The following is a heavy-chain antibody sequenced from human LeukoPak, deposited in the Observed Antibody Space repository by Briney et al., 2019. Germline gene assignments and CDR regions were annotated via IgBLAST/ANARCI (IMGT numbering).Heavy chain of an antibody. J-gene: IGHJ6*03. CDR1: GGTFSSYA. D-gene: IGHD3-22*01. CDR3: ARGHDSSGYLYYYYYMDV. V-gene: IGHV1-69*13. CDR2: IIPIFGTA. Sequence: GASVKVSCKAAGGTFSSYAISWVRQAPAQGLEWMGGIIPIFGTANYAQKFQGRVTFTEDESTSTAYMELSSLRSEDTAVYYCARGHDSSGYLYYYYYMDVWGKGTTVTVSS.